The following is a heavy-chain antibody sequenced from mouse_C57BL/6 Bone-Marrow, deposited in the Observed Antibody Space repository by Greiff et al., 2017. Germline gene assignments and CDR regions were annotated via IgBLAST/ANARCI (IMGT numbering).Heavy chain of an antibody. J-gene: IGHJ4*01. CDR3: ARRPCLYAMDY. CDR1: GYTFTSYW. CDR2: IDPSDSYT. V-gene: IGHV1-59*01. Sequence: QVQLQQPGAELVRPGTSVKLSCKASGYTFTSYWMHWVKQRPGQGLEWIGVIDPSDSYTNYNQKFKGKATLTVDTSSSTAYMQLSSLTSEDSAVXYSARRPCLYAMDYWGQGTSVTVSS.